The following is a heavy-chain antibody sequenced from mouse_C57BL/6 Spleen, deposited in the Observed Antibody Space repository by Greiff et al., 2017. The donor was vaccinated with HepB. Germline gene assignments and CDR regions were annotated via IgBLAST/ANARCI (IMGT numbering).Heavy chain of an antibody. CDR1: GYTFTSYW. Sequence: QVQLQQPGAELVKPGASVKLSCKASGYTFTSYWMHWVKQRPGRGLEWIGRIDPNSGGTKYNEKFKSKATLTVDKHSSTAYMQLSSLTSEDSAVYYCARSLNYVYWYFDVWGTGTTVTVSS. CDR2: IDPNSGGT. J-gene: IGHJ1*03. CDR3: ARSLNYVYWYFDV. D-gene: IGHD1-1*01. V-gene: IGHV1-72*01.